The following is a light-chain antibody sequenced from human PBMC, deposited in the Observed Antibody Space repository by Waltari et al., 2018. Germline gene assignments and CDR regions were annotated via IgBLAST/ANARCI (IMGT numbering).Light chain of an antibody. CDR1: HDIRKY. Sequence: DIQMTQSPSSLSASVGDRVPITCQASHDIRKYLNWYQQKPGKAPKLLIYDASNLETGVPSRFSGSGSGTDFTFTISSLQPEDIATYYCQQYDNLPLTFGGGTKVEIK. CDR2: DAS. V-gene: IGKV1-33*01. CDR3: QQYDNLPLT. J-gene: IGKJ4*01.